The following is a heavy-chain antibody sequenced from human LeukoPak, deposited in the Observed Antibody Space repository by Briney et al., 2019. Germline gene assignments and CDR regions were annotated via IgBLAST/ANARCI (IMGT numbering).Heavy chain of an antibody. Sequence: GGSLRLSCAASGFTFSRYWMTWVRQAPGKGLERVANINPDGSAKYYVDSVKGRFTISRDNAKNSLLLQVNSLRDEDTAVYYCARGSYYAPYYFDYWGQGTLVTVSS. CDR2: INPDGSAK. CDR3: ARGSYYAPYYFDY. V-gene: IGHV3-7*01. J-gene: IGHJ4*02. CDR1: GFTFSRYW. D-gene: IGHD1-26*01.